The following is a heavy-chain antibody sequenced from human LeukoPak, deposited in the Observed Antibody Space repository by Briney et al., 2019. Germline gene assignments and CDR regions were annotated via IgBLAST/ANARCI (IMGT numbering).Heavy chain of an antibody. Sequence: GGSLRLSCAASGFTFSSYSRNWVRQAPGKGLEWVSYISSSSSTIYYADSVKGRFTISRDNAKNSLYLQMNSLRAEDTAVYYCAREIAAALDYWGQGTLVTVSS. D-gene: IGHD6-13*01. CDR1: GFTFSSYS. J-gene: IGHJ4*02. CDR3: AREIAAALDY. CDR2: ISSSSSTI. V-gene: IGHV3-48*04.